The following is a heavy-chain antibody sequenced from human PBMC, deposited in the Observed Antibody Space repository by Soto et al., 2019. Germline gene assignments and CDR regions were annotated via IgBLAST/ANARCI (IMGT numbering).Heavy chain of an antibody. CDR2: INLSGTT. CDR3: ARGPTYCGGDCYAGSAFDP. D-gene: IGHD2-21*02. V-gene: IGHV4-34*01. Sequence: QVQLQQWGAGLLKPSETLSLTCAVSGGSFTGYYWSWIRQPPGKGLEWIGEINLSGTTNYNPSLKSRGSMSVVASKNQIPLRLQSVTAADTAVYFCARGPTYCGGDCYAGSAFDPWGQGTLVTVSS. CDR1: GGSFTGYY. J-gene: IGHJ5*02.